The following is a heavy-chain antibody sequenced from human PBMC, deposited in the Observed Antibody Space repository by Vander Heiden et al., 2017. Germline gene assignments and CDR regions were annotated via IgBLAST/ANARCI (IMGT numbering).Heavy chain of an antibody. D-gene: IGHD1-26*01. V-gene: IGHV3-23*01. J-gene: IGHJ1*01. CDR3: AKGSGRDLYFQH. CDR1: GFTFSSYA. Sequence: EVQLLEAGGGLVHRGGSLSHPCAAPGFTFSSYAMRWGRPAPGQGLEGVTLITGSADTTYYADSVKGRFTSSRDNPKNTLYLQMHSLRAEDTAIYYCAKGSGRDLYFQHWGQGTLVTASS. CDR2: ITGSADTT.